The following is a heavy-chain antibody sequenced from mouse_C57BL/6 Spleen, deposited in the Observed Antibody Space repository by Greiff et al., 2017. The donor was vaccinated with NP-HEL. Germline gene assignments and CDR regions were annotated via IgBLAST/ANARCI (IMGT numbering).Heavy chain of an antibody. CDR3: ARDAPYSSSQGMDY. Sequence: EVQGVESGGGLVQSGRSLRLSCATSGFTFSDFYMEWVRQAPGKGLEWIAASRNKANDYTTEYSASVKGRFIVSRDTSQSILYLQMNALRAEDTAIYYCARDAPYSSSQGMDYWGQGTSVTVSS. CDR2: SRNKANDYTT. V-gene: IGHV7-1*01. CDR1: GFTFSDFY. D-gene: IGHD2-5*01. J-gene: IGHJ4*01.